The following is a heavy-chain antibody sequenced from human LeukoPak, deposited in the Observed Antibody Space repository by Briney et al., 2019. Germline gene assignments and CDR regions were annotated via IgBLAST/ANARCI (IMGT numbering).Heavy chain of an antibody. CDR1: GFTFSSYG. V-gene: IGHV3-33*01. J-gene: IGHJ6*02. D-gene: IGHD6-19*01. CDR3: ARVPAGPGYYYGMDV. Sequence: HPGGSLRLSCAASGFTFSSYGMHWVRQAPGKGLEWVAVVWYDGSNKYYADSVKGRFTISRDNSKNTLYLQMNSLRAEDTAVYYCARVPAGPGYYYGMDVWGQGTTVTVSS. CDR2: VWYDGSNK.